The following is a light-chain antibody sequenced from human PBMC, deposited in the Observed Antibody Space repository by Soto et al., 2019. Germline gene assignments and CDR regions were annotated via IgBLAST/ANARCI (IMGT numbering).Light chain of an antibody. J-gene: IGKJ1*01. CDR1: QSVSGY. CDR2: DSS. Sequence: PGERATLLCRASQSVSGYLAWYQQKPGQAPRLLIYDSSTRATGFPDRFSGSGSGTDFTLTIIRLEHEDFAVYYCQQYDISQWTLGQGTKVDIK. CDR3: QQYDISQWT. V-gene: IGKV3-20*01.